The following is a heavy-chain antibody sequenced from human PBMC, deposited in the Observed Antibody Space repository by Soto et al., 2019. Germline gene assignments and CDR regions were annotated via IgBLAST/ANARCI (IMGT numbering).Heavy chain of an antibody. CDR2: IYYSGST. J-gene: IGHJ5*02. CDR1: GGSISSGDYY. V-gene: IGHV4-30-4*01. D-gene: IGHD1-7*01. Sequence: KPSETLSLTCTVSGGSISSGDYYWSWIRQPPGKGLEWIGYIYYSGSTYYNPSLKSRVTISVDTSKNQFSLKLSSVTAADTAVYYCARVVWNYILRMWFDPWGQGTLVTVSS. CDR3: ARVVWNYILRMWFDP.